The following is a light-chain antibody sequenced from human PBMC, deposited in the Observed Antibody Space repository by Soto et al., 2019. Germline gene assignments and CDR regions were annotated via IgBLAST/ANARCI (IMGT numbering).Light chain of an antibody. J-gene: IGLJ1*01. CDR3: CSYAGSSV. Sequence: QSVLTQPASVSGSPGQSITISCTGTSSDVGSYNLVSWYQQHPGKAPKLMIYEVSKRPSGVSNRFSGSKSGNTASLTISGLQAEDEADYYCCSYAGSSVFGNGTKVTVL. CDR2: EVS. CDR1: SSDVGSYNL. V-gene: IGLV2-23*02.